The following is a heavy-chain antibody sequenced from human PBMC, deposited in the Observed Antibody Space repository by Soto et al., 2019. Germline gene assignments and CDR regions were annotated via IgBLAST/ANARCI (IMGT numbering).Heavy chain of an antibody. V-gene: IGHV1-18*04. Sequence: QVQLVQSGAEVKKPGASVKVSCTASGYTFSNYGITWVRQAPGQGLERMGWISTYNGNTNYAKKVQGRVTMTIDTSTSTAYMELRSLSSGDTAMYYCAACTGPSCHRGREWFDPWGQGTLVTVSA. CDR1: GYTFSNYG. J-gene: IGHJ5*02. CDR2: ISTYNGNT. CDR3: AACTGPSCHRGREWFDP. D-gene: IGHD2-2*01.